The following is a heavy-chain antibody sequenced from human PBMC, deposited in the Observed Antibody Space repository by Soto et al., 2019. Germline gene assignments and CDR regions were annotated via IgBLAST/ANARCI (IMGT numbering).Heavy chain of an antibody. Sequence: GGSLRLSCAASGFTFSGLGMHWVRQAPGKGLEWVAVIRYDGSNIYYADAVKGRFTISRHNSKNTLYLQMNSLRAEDTAVYYCAREFRYCSGGSCHGVDAFDIWGQGTMVTVSS. V-gene: IGHV3-30*02. CDR2: IRYDGSNI. CDR1: GFTFSGLG. D-gene: IGHD2-15*01. CDR3: AREFRYCSGGSCHGVDAFDI. J-gene: IGHJ3*02.